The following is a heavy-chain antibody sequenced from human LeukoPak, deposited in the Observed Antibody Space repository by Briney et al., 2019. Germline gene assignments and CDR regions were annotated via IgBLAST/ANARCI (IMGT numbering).Heavy chain of an antibody. CDR2: ISSSSSYI. V-gene: IGHV3-21*01. CDR3: ARDDSYGDPLFDY. J-gene: IGHJ4*02. D-gene: IGHD4-17*01. Sequence: GGSLRLSCAASGFTFTNYGLHWVRQAPGKGLEWVSSISSSSSYIYYADSVKGRFTISRDNAKNSLYLQMNSLRAEDTAVYYCARDDSYGDPLFDYWGQGTLVTVSS. CDR1: GFTFTNYG.